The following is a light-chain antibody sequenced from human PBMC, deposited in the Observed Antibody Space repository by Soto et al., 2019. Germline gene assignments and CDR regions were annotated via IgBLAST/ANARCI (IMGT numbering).Light chain of an antibody. Sequence: QSALTQPASVSASPGQSITIPCTGTSSDVGSYNLVSWFQQHPGKVPKLLIYEGTKLPSALSDRFSGSKSVNTASLTISGLQAEDEADYYCYSYAGENLYVFGTGTKLTVL. CDR1: SSDVGSYNL. V-gene: IGLV2-23*01. J-gene: IGLJ1*01. CDR3: YSYAGENLYV. CDR2: EGT.